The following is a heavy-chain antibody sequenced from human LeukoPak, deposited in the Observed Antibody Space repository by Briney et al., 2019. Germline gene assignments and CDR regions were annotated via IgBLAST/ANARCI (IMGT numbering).Heavy chain of an antibody. CDR3: AKSPYYYDSSGYPTHFDY. Sequence: PGGSLRLSCAASGFTFSSYAMSWVRQAPGKGLEWVSAISGSGGSTYYADSVKGRFTISRDNSKNTLYLQMNSLRAEDTVVYYCAKSPYYYDSSGYPTHFDYWGQGTLVTVSS. V-gene: IGHV3-23*01. CDR2: ISGSGGST. D-gene: IGHD3-22*01. CDR1: GFTFSSYA. J-gene: IGHJ4*02.